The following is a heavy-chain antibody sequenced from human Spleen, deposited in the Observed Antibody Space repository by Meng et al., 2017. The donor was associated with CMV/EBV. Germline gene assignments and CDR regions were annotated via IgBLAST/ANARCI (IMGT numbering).Heavy chain of an antibody. CDR3: ASVGFCSGTTCYTGDYSSRRHFEH. D-gene: IGHD2-2*02. CDR1: GSNFNHYS. J-gene: IGHJ4*02. Sequence: SVKVSCKVSGSNFNHYSTSWLRQAPGQGLEWMGGIIPIFGTANYAQKVQGRVTITTDESRITAYMELSSPRSEDTAIYYCASVGFCSGTTCYTGDYSSRRHFEHWGQGTLVTVSS. CDR2: IIPIFGTA. V-gene: IGHV1-69*05.